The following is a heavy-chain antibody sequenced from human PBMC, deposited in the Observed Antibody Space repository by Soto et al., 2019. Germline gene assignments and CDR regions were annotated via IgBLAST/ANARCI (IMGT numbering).Heavy chain of an antibody. J-gene: IGHJ4*02. D-gene: IGHD3-16*01. CDR2: IYYSGST. CDR1: GGSICSSSYD. Sequence: SETPSLTCTVSGGSICSSSYDWGWIRQPPGKGLEWIGSIYYSGSTYYNPSLKSRVTISVDTSKNQFSLKLSSVTAADTAVYYCARQDYDYIWGSQIIISPFDYWGQGTLVTVSS. CDR3: ARQDYDYIWGSQIIISPFDY. V-gene: IGHV4-39*01.